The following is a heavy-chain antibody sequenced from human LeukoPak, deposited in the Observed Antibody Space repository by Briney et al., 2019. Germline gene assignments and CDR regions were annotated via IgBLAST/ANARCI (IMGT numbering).Heavy chain of an antibody. V-gene: IGHV3-21*01. CDR1: GFIFSSYS. Sequence: NAGGSLRLSCAASGFIFSSYSMNWVRQAPGKGLEWVSSISSSSSYIYYADSVKGRFTISRDNAKNTLYLQMNSLRAEDTAVYYCAREFRVVPDIWGQGTMVTVSS. CDR2: ISSSSSYI. CDR3: AREFRVVPDI. J-gene: IGHJ3*02. D-gene: IGHD3-10*01.